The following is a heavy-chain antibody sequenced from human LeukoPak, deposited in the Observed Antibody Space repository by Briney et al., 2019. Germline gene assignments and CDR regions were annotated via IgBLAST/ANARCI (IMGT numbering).Heavy chain of an antibody. Sequence: SETLSLTCTVSGGSIGSSSYYWGWIRQPPGKGLEWIGSIYYSGSTYYNPSLKSRVTISVDTSKNQFSLKLSSVTAADTAVYYCASWEKYCSGGSCYSDNWGQGTLVTVSS. CDR1: GGSIGSSSYY. CDR2: IYYSGST. CDR3: ASWEKYCSGGSCYSDN. D-gene: IGHD2-15*01. J-gene: IGHJ4*02. V-gene: IGHV4-39*07.